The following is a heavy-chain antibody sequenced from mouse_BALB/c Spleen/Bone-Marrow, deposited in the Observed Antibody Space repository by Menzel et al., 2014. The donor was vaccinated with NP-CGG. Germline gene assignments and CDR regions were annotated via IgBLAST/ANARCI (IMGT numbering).Heavy chain of an antibody. Sequence: QVQLQQSGTELVKPGAPVNLSCKASGYTFTSYWMNWVKQRPGRGLEWIGRIDPSDSETHYNQKFKDKATLTVDKSSSTAYIQLSSLTAEDSAVYYCARDYFYYGNYEFVYWGQGTLVSVSA. CDR1: GYTFTSYW. CDR2: IDPSDSET. V-gene: IGHV1-69*02. D-gene: IGHD2-1*01. J-gene: IGHJ3*01. CDR3: ARDYFYYGNYEFVY.